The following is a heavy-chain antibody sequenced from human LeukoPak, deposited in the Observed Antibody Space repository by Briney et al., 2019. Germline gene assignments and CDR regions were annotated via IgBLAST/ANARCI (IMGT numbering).Heavy chain of an antibody. CDR3: ASKIAWWALDI. V-gene: IGHV7-4-1*02. CDR2: INTNTGNP. J-gene: IGHJ3*02. Sequence: GSSVKVSCKASGGTFSSYAISWVRQAPGQGLEWMGWINTNTGNPTYAQGFTGRFVFSLDTSVSTAYLQISSLKAEDTAVYYCASKIAWWALDIWGQGTMVTVSS. CDR1: GGTFSSYA. D-gene: IGHD2-8*02.